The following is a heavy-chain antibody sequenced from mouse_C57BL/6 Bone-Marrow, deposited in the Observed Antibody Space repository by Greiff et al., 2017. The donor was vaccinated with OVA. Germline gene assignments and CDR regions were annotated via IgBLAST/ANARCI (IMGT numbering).Heavy chain of an antibody. CDR1: GFNIKDYY. Sequence: VQLQQSGAELVRPGASVKLSFTASGFNIKDYYMHWVKQRPEQGLEWIGRIDPEDGDTEYAPKFQGKAPMTADTSSNTAYLQLSSLTSEDTAVYYCTLIYYGNAWFAYWGQGTLVTVSA. CDR3: TLIYYGNAWFAY. D-gene: IGHD2-1*01. CDR2: IDPEDGDT. V-gene: IGHV14-1*01. J-gene: IGHJ3*01.